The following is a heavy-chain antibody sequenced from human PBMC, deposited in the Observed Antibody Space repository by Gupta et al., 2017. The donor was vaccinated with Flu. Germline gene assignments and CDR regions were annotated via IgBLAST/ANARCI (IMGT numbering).Heavy chain of an antibody. CDR3: AREASPRALGFFDFLNVALDI. J-gene: IGHJ3*02. V-gene: IGHV1-2*02. CDR2: SHPNSVDT. Sequence: QAQLVQSGAQVTTSAASVTSCCEADGSTCSGLHLLAVQSAPGPRLAGMGWSHPNSVDTNDTQKFQGRVSMTSDTSISTAYMSLSSRISDDTSVFYCAREASPRALGFFDFLNVALDIWGQGTVVTVSS. CDR1: GSTCSGLH. D-gene: IGHD3-9*01.